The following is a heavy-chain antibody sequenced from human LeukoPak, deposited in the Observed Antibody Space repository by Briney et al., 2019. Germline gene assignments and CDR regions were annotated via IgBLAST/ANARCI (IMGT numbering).Heavy chain of an antibody. D-gene: IGHD6-13*01. Sequence: SETLSLTCTVSGGSISSGGYSWSRIRQPPGKGLEWIGYIYHSGSTYYNPSLKSRVTISVDRSKNQFSLKLSSVTAADTAVYYCARVVGSWYAAEYFQHWGQGTLVTVSS. V-gene: IGHV4-30-2*01. CDR1: GGSISSGGYS. CDR2: IYHSGST. J-gene: IGHJ1*01. CDR3: ARVVGSWYAAEYFQH.